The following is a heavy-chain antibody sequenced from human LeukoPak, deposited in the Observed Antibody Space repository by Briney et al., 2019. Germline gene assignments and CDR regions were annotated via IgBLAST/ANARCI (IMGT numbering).Heavy chain of an antibody. J-gene: IGHJ6*03. Sequence: PGGSLRLSCAASGFTFSSYEMNWVRQAPGKGPEWLSYITSSGFTTYYADSVKGRFAISRDNAKNSLYLQMNSLRAEDTAIYYCATDPDYGDYMDVWGKGTTVTVSS. CDR2: ITSSGFTT. CDR3: ATDPDYGDYMDV. V-gene: IGHV3-48*03. D-gene: IGHD4-17*01. CDR1: GFTFSSYE.